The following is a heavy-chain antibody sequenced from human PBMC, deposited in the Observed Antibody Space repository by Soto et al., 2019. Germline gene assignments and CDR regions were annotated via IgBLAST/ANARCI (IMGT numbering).Heavy chain of an antibody. D-gene: IGHD4-4*01. CDR1: GYSFTSYW. Sequence: GESLKISCKGSGYSFTSYWIGWVRQMPGKGLEWMGIIYPGDSDTRYSPSFQGQVTISADKSISTAYLQWSSLKASDTAMYYCARALTTVTTGMDVWGQGTTVTVSS. CDR2: IYPGDSDT. J-gene: IGHJ6*02. V-gene: IGHV5-51*01. CDR3: ARALTTVTTGMDV.